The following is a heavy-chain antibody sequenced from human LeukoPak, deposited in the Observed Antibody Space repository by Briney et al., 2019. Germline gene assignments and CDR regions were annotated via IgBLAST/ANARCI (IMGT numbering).Heavy chain of an antibody. CDR3: AREWVHYTYGSPPIDY. CDR2: INPSGGST. J-gene: IGHJ4*02. V-gene: IGHV1-46*01. CDR1: GYTFTNYY. Sequence: ASVKVSCKTSGYTFTNYYMHWVRQPPGQGLERKGIINPSGGSTSYAQKFQRRVTMTGDTSTNTVCMELSSLRSEDTAMYYCAREWVHYTYGSPPIDYWGQGTLVTVSS. D-gene: IGHD5-18*01.